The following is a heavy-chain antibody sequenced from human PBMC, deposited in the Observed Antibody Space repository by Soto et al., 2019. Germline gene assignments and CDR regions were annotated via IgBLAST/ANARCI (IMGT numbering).Heavy chain of an antibody. CDR2: IIPIFGTA. D-gene: IGHD3-22*01. Sequence: SVKVSCKASGGTFSSYAISWVRQAPGQGLEWMGGIIPIFGTANYAQKFQGRVTITADESTSTAYMELSSLRSEDTAVYYCARDRVYYYDSSGFFDYWGQGTLVTVSS. CDR3: ARDRVYYYDSSGFFDY. J-gene: IGHJ4*02. V-gene: IGHV1-69*13. CDR1: GGTFSSYA.